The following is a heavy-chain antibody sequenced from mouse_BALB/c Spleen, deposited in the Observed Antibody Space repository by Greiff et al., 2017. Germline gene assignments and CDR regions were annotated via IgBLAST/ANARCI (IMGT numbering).Heavy chain of an antibody. CDR1: GYSITSGYF. CDR3: AREDYGSSYGY. V-gene: IGHV3-6*02. CDR2: ISYDGSN. J-gene: IGHJ2*01. Sequence: EVQLQESGPGLVKPSQSLSLTCSVTGYSITSGYFWNWIRQFPGNKLEWIGYISYDGSNNYNPSLKNRISITRDTSKNQFFLKLNSVTTEDTATYYCAREDYGSSYGYWGQGTTLTVSS. D-gene: IGHD1-1*01.